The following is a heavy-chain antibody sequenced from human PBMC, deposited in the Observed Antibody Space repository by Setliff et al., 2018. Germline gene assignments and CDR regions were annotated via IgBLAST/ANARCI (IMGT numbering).Heavy chain of an antibody. D-gene: IGHD3-3*01. CDR1: GGSISTYY. CDR2: VYYNGMA. J-gene: IGHJ6*03. V-gene: IGHV4-59*08. CDR3: ARMSGFQYIDV. Sequence: PSETLSLTCTVSGGSISTYYWSWIRQPPGKGLEYIGFVYYNGMANYSPSLKSRVTISIDTSKNQFSLSLTSVTAADTAVYYCARMSGFQYIDVWDKGTTVTVSS.